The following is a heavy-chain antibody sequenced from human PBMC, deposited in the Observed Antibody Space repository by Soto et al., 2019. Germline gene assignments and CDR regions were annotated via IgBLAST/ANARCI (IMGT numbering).Heavy chain of an antibody. CDR3: ARDFYYDTSGYSDY. CDR2: INPNSGST. J-gene: IGHJ4*02. CDR1: GYTFTSYY. Sequence: ASVKVSCKASGYTFTSYYMHWVRQAPGRGLEWMGIINPNSGSTNYAQKFQGRVTITTDTSTSTVYMELRSLRSDDTAVYYCARDFYYDTSGYSDYWGQGTPVTVSS. D-gene: IGHD3-22*01. V-gene: IGHV1-46*01.